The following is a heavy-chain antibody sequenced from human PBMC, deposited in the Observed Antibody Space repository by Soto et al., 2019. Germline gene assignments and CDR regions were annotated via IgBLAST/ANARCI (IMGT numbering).Heavy chain of an antibody. J-gene: IGHJ4*02. D-gene: IGHD6-19*01. Sequence: EVQLVESGGGLVQPGGSLRLSCAASGFTFSSYSMNWVRQAPGKGLEWVAYINSGSTTIYYADSVKGRFTISRDNAKNALYLQMNSLRAEDTALYYCSRELPRDSGWFYWGQGTLVTVSS. V-gene: IGHV3-48*01. CDR1: GFTFSSYS. CDR3: SRELPRDSGWFY. CDR2: INSGSTTI.